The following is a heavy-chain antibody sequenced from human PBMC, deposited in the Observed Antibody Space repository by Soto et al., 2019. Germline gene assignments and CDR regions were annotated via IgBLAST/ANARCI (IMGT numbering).Heavy chain of an antibody. J-gene: IGHJ3*02. Sequence: QVQLQESGPGLVKPSQTLSLTCTVSGGSISSGGYYWSWIRQHPGKGLEGIGYIYYSGSTYYNPSLKSRVTISVDTSKNQFSLKLSSVTAADTAVYYCARDRPMITFGGDPEGAFDIWGQGTMVTVSS. CDR1: GGSISSGGYY. CDR3: ARDRPMITFGGDPEGAFDI. D-gene: IGHD3-16*01. CDR2: IYYSGST. V-gene: IGHV4-31*03.